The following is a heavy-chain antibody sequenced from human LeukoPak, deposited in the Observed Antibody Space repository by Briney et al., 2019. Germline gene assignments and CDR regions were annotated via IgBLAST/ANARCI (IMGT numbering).Heavy chain of an antibody. CDR3: ARAGSIRFDY. CDR1: EFTFSIYA. J-gene: IGHJ4*02. D-gene: IGHD1-26*01. V-gene: IGHV3-23*01. CDR2: ISGSNGNT. Sequence: GGSLRLSCAASEFTFSIYAMSWVRQAPGKGLEWVSGISGSNGNTYYADSVKGRFTISRDNSKNTLYLQMNSLRAEDTAVYYCARAGSIRFDYWGQGTLVTVSS.